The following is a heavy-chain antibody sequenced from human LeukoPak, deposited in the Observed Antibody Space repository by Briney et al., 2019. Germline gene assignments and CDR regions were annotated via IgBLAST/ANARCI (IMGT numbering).Heavy chain of an antibody. V-gene: IGHV4-39*07. J-gene: IGHJ5*02. CDR2: IYYSGST. CDR3: ARAAGDIVVVVAATHWFDP. Sequence: TSETLSLTCTVSGGSISSSSYYWGWIRQPPGKGLEWIGSIYYSGSTYYNPSLKSRVTISVDTSKNQFSLKLSSVTAADTAVYYCARAAGDIVVVVAATHWFDPWGQGTLVTVSS. CDR1: GGSISSSSYY. D-gene: IGHD2-15*01.